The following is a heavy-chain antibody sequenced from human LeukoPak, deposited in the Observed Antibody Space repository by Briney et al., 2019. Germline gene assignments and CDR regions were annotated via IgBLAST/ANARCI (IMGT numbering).Heavy chain of an antibody. D-gene: IGHD1-26*01. V-gene: IGHV3-30*18. Sequence: PGGSLRLSCVASGFTFSSYGMHWVRQAPGKGLEWVAIISYDEVNKYYADSVKGRFTISRDNSKNTLYLQMNSLRAEDTAVYYCAKEGLGLVGATYFDYWGQGTLVTVSS. CDR2: ISYDEVNK. J-gene: IGHJ4*02. CDR1: GFTFSSYG. CDR3: AKEGLGLVGATYFDY.